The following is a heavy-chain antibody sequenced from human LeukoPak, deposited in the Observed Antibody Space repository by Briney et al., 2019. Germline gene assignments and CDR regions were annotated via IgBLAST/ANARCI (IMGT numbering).Heavy chain of an antibody. Sequence: ASVKVSCKASGGTFSSYAISWVRQAPGQGLEWMGGIIPTFGTANYAQKFQGRVTITADESTSTAYMELSSLRSEDTAVYYCARDPDLYCSSTSCLYGMDVWGQGTTVTVSS. CDR1: GGTFSSYA. CDR3: ARDPDLYCSSTSCLYGMDV. V-gene: IGHV1-69*13. J-gene: IGHJ6*02. CDR2: IIPTFGTA. D-gene: IGHD2-2*01.